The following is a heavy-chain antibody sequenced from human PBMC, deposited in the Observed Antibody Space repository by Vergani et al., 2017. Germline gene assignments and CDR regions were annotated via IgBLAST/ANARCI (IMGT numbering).Heavy chain of an antibody. CDR3: ARDGGPRGWYYYDSSGYYPYXFDY. J-gene: IGHJ4*02. CDR1: GYTFTGYY. CDR2: INPNSGGT. D-gene: IGHD3-22*01. V-gene: IGHV1-2*02. Sequence: QVQLVQSGAEVKKPGASVKVSCKASGYTFTGYYMHWVRQAPGQGLEWMGWINPNSGGTNYAQKFQGRVTMTMDTSISTAYMELSRLRSDDTAVYYCARDGGPRGWYYYDSSGYYPYXFDYWGQGTLVTVSS.